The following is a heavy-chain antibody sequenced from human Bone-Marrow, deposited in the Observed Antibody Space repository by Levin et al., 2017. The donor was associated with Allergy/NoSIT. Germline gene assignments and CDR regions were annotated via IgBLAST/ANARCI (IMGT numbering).Heavy chain of an antibody. J-gene: IGHJ2*01. V-gene: IGHV3-30*03. CDR2: IVYDGDKK. CDR3: ARPHTASGGWYFDL. Sequence: AGGSLRLSCAGSGFPFSTFAMHWVRQAPGKGLEWVAVIVYDGDKKYYADSVKGRFTISRDNSNNTVYLQMNSLRDEDTAVYFCARPHTASGGWYFDLWGRGTLVAVSS. CDR1: GFPFSTFA. D-gene: IGHD2-8*02.